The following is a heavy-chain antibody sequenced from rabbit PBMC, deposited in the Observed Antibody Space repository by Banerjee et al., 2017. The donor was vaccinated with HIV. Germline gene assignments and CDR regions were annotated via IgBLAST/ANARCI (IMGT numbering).Heavy chain of an antibody. Sequence: QEQLEESGGGLVKPGGTLTLTCKASGIDFSSYYYMCWVRQAPGKGLEWIACIYAGSSGMTYYASWAKGRFTISKTSSPTVTLQMTSLTAADTATYFCARGDDGDPSYGYALSLWGPGTLVTVS. V-gene: IGHV1S45*01. CDR3: ARGDDGDPSYGYALSL. D-gene: IGHD6-1*01. CDR1: GIDFSSYYY. J-gene: IGHJ4*01. CDR2: IYAGSSGMT.